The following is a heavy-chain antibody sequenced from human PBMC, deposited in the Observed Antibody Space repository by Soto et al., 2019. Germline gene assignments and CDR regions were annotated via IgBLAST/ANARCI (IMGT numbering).Heavy chain of an antibody. CDR2: ISHDGSVR. Sequence: TGGSLRLSCSASGFTFSNYVMQWARQAPGKGLVWVSRISHDGSVRSYADSVKGRFTVSRDDARNTLFLRMDSLRVEDTAVYYCATDLNWKIDFWGQGTLVTVSS. V-gene: IGHV3-74*01. CDR3: ATDLNWKIDF. J-gene: IGHJ4*02. CDR1: GFTFSNYV. D-gene: IGHD1-1*01.